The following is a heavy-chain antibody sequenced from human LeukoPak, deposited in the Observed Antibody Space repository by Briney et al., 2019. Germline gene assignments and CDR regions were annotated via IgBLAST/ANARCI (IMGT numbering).Heavy chain of an antibody. D-gene: IGHD5-18*01. Sequence: AGGSLRLSCAASGFAFDRYTMHWVRQAPGKGLEWVAVISYDGSNEYYADSVRGRFTISRDSSKNTLYLQMDSLRVEDTAVYFCARENTAMTNLDYWGQGTLVTVSS. CDR2: ISYDGSNE. J-gene: IGHJ4*02. CDR3: ARENTAMTNLDY. CDR1: GFAFDRYT. V-gene: IGHV3-30-3*01.